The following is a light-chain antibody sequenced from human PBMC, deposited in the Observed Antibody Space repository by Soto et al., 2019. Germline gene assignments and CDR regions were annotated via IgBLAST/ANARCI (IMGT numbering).Light chain of an antibody. CDR1: QSVSSN. CDR3: QQYNNWPSGT. V-gene: IGKV3-15*01. CDR2: GAS. J-gene: IGKJ1*01. Sequence: EIVMTQSPATLSVSPGERATLSCRASQSVSSNLAWYQQKPGQAPRLLIYGASTRATGIPARFSGSGPGTEFTLTISSLQSEDFAVYYCQQYNNWPSGTFGQGTKVDIK.